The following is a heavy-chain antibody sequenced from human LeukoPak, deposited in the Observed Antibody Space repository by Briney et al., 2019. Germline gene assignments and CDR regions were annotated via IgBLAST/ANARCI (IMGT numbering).Heavy chain of an antibody. J-gene: IGHJ4*02. Sequence: PSETLSLTCTVSGGSISTYYWIWIRQPAGKGLEWIGEINHSGSTNYNPSLKSRVTISVDTSKNQFSLKLSSVTAADTAVYYCARGGLRYFDWLSPLDYWGQGTLVTVSS. CDR3: ARGGLRYFDWLSPLDY. CDR1: GGSISTYY. CDR2: INHSGST. V-gene: IGHV4-34*01. D-gene: IGHD3-9*01.